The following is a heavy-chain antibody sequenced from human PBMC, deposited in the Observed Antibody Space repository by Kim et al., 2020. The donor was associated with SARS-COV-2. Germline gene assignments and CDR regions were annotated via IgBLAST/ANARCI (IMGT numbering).Heavy chain of an antibody. CDR1: GGSFSGYY. D-gene: IGHD3-22*01. Sequence: SETLSLTCAVYGGSFSGYYWSWIRQPPGKGLEWIGEINHSGSTNYNPSLKSRVTISVDTSKNQFSLKLSSVTAADTAVYYCAGTSHRIEYYYDSSGGWFDPWGQGTLVTVSS. CDR2: INHSGST. J-gene: IGHJ5*02. CDR3: AGTSHRIEYYYDSSGGWFDP. V-gene: IGHV4-34*01.